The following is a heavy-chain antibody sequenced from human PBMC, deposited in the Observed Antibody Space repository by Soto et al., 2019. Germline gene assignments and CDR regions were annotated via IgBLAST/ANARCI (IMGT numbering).Heavy chain of an antibody. Sequence: PSETLSLTCGVSGGTVASSNWWSWVRQSPGRGLEWIGNVYHTGDTNFNPSLQSRVTFSVDKSNNQFSLRLTSVPAAATAVYVSAREIVTAGGNNYFGPWGPGTLVTVSS. CDR2: VYHTGDT. J-gene: IGHJ5*02. CDR1: GGTVASSNW. CDR3: AREIVTAGGNNYFGP. D-gene: IGHD2-21*02. V-gene: IGHV4-4*02.